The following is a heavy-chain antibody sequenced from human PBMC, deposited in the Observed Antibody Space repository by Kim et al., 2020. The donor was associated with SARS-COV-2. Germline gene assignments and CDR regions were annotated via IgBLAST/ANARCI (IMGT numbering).Heavy chain of an antibody. CDR2: IKSKTDGGTT. Sequence: GGSLRLSCAASGFTFSNAWMSWVRQAPGKGLEWVGRIKSKTDGGTTDYAAPVKGRFTISRDDSKNTLYLQMNSLKTEDTAVYYCTTSRPDPLTTGYYGNWFDPWGQGTLVTVSS. CDR1: GFTFSNAW. CDR3: TTSRPDPLTTGYYGNWFDP. V-gene: IGHV3-15*01. D-gene: IGHD3-9*01. J-gene: IGHJ5*02.